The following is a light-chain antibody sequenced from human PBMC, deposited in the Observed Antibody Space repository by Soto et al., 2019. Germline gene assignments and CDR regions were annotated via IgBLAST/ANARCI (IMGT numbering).Light chain of an antibody. CDR3: MQGTHWPYT. J-gene: IGKJ2*01. CDR1: QSLVYSDGHTY. CDR2: KVS. V-gene: IGKV2-30*01. Sequence: DVVMTQSPLSLPVTLGQPASISCWSSQSLVYSDGHTYLNWFQQRPGQSPRRLIYKVSNRDSGVPDRFSGSGSDTDFTLKISRVEAEDVGVYYCMQGTHWPYTFGQGTKLEIK.